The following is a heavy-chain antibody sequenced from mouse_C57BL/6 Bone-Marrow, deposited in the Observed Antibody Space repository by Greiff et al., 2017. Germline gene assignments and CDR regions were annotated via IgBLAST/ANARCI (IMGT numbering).Heavy chain of an antibody. J-gene: IGHJ4*01. V-gene: IGHV1-76*01. Sequence: VQLQQSGAELVRPGASVKLSCKASGYTFTDYYITWVKQTPGQGLEWIARIYPGSGNTYYNEKFKGKATLTAEKSSSTAYMQLSRLTSKDSDVYFCAREGAYHSNQGAMDSWGQGTPVTVSA. D-gene: IGHD2-5*01. CDR2: IYPGSGNT. CDR1: GYTFTDYY. CDR3: AREGAYHSNQGAMDS.